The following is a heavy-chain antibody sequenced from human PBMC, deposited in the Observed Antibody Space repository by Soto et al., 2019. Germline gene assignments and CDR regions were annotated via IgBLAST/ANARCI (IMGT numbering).Heavy chain of an antibody. J-gene: IGHJ6*02. Sequence: PGGSLRLSCAASGFTFSSYVMSWVRQAPGKWLEWVSGTSGSGGATYYADSVKGRFTISRDNSKNTLYLQMSSLRAEDTAVYYCAKGPSYHGMDVWGQGTTVTVSS. V-gene: IGHV3-23*01. CDR2: TSGSGGAT. CDR3: AKGPSYHGMDV. CDR1: GFTFSSYV.